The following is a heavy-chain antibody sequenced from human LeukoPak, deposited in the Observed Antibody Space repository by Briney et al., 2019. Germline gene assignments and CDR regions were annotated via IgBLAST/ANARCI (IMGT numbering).Heavy chain of an antibody. Sequence: ASVKVSCKASGYTFTSYGISWVRQAPGQGLQWMGWISTYNGNTNYAQTLQGRVTMTTDTSTNTAYMELRSLRSDDTAVYYCAREGLGELTLDYWGQGTLVTVSS. J-gene: IGHJ4*02. CDR3: AREGLGELTLDY. D-gene: IGHD3-16*01. V-gene: IGHV1-18*01. CDR2: ISTYNGNT. CDR1: GYTFTSYG.